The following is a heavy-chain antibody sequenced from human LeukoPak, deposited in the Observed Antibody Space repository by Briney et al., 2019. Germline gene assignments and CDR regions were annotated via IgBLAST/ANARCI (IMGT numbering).Heavy chain of an antibody. V-gene: IGHV3-7*01. D-gene: IGHD3-10*01. CDR3: ARSLVWFGELLPSWYFDL. CDR2: IKQDGNEK. Sequence: GGSLRLSCAASGFTFRNFWMSWVRQAPGKGLEWVANIKQDGNEKYFVDSVKGRFTLSRDNAKNSLYLQMNSLRAEDTAVYYCARSLVWFGELLPSWYFDLWGRGTLVTVSS. CDR1: GFTFRNFW. J-gene: IGHJ2*01.